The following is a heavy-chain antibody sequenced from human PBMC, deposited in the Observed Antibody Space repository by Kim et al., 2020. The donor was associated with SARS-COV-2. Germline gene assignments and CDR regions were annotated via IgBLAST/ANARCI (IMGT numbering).Heavy chain of an antibody. CDR2: ISYDGSNK. CDR1: GFTFSSYG. V-gene: IGHV3-33*05. CDR3: ARDDDILLSAVDY. D-gene: IGHD3-9*01. Sequence: GGSLRLSCAASGFTFSSYGMHWVRQAPGKGLEWVAVISYDGSNKYYADSVKGRFTISRDNSKNTLYLQMNSLRAEDTAVYYCARDDDILLSAVDYWGQGTLVTVSS. J-gene: IGHJ4*02.